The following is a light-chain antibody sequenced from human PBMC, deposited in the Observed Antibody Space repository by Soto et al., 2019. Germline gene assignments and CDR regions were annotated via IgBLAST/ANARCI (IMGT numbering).Light chain of an antibody. CDR3: SAYAGTNDFVV. V-gene: IGLV2-8*01. CDR1: SSDVGNYNY. Sequence: SGLTQPRSATGSPGQSVTISCPGTSSDVGNYNYVSWYQQHPGKAPKLMIYEVNKRPSGVPDRFSGSKSGNTASLTVSGLEAEDEADYFCSAYAGTNDFVVFGGGTKVTVL. J-gene: IGLJ2*01. CDR2: EVN.